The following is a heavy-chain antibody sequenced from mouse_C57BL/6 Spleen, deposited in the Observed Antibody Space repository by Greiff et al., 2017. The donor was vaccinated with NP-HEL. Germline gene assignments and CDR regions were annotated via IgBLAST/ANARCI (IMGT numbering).Heavy chain of an antibody. J-gene: IGHJ3*01. CDR1: GYTFTSYW. V-gene: IGHV1-55*01. CDR3: SLIYYDYEAWFAY. CDR2: IYPGSGST. D-gene: IGHD2-4*01. Sequence: QVQLQQPGAELVKPGASVKMSCKASGYTFTSYWITWVKQRPGQGLEWIGDIYPGSGSTNYNEKFKSKATLTVDTSSSTAYMQLSSLTSEDSAVYYCSLIYYDYEAWFAYWGQGTLVTVSA.